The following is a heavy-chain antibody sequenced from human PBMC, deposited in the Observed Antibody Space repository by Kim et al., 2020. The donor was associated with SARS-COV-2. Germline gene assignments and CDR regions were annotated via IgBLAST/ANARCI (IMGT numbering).Heavy chain of an antibody. D-gene: IGHD3-10*01. CDR3: ARDVYYYGSGRKRVFDY. J-gene: IGHJ4*02. CDR2: ISSSGSTI. Sequence: GSLRLSCAASGFTFSDYYMSWIRQAPGKGLEWVSYISSSGSTIYYADSVKGRFTISRDNAKNSLYLQMNSLRAEDTAVYYCARDVYYYGSGRKRVFDYWGQGTLVTVSS. V-gene: IGHV3-11*01. CDR1: GFTFSDYY.